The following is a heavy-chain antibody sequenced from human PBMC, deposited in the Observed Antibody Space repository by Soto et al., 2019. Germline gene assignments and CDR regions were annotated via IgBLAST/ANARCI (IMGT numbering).Heavy chain of an antibody. J-gene: IGHJ4*02. CDR1: GFTFSSYA. D-gene: IGHD2-15*01. CDR2: ISGSGGST. V-gene: IGHV3-23*01. Sequence: GGSLRLSCAASGFTFSSYAMSWVRQAPGKGLEWVSAISGSGGSTYYADSVKGRFTISRDNSKNTLYLQMNSLRAEDTAVYYCAIRRGYCSGGFSGYANFDYWGQGTLVTVSS. CDR3: AIRRGYCSGGFSGYANFDY.